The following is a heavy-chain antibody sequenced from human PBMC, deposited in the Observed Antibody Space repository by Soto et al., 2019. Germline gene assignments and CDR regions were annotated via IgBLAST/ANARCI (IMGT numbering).Heavy chain of an antibody. CDR1: GGSFSGYY. V-gene: IGHV4-34*01. CDR2: INHSGST. CDR3: ARNGSYYDFWSGYYFGGGMDV. Sequence: SETLSLTCAVYGGSFSGYYWSWIRQPPGKGLEWIGEINHSGSTNYNPSLKSRVTISVDTSKNQFSLKLSSVTAADTAVYYCARNGSYYDFWSGYYFGGGMDVWGQGTTVTVS. D-gene: IGHD3-3*01. J-gene: IGHJ6*02.